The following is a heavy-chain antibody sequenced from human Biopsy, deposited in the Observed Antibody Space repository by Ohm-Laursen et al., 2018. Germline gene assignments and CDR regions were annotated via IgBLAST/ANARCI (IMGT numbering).Heavy chain of an antibody. CDR1: SGSISNNNYY. D-gene: IGHD3-22*01. CDR2: IFYRGST. J-gene: IGHJ5*02. V-gene: IGHV4-39*01. Sequence: TLSLTCSVSSGSISNNNYYWGWIRQPPGKGLEWIGSIFYRGSTHYKPSLKSRKNISVDTSKNQFSLKLNSVTAADTAVYYCARDYDTSGYYYVSWGQGTLVTVSS. CDR3: ARDYDTSGYYYVS.